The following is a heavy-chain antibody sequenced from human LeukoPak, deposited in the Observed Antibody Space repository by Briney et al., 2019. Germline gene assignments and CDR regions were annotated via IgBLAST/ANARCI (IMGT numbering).Heavy chain of an antibody. D-gene: IGHD6-13*01. CDR3: ARFIAAAGSDY. CDR1: GFTFSSYS. V-gene: IGHV3-21*01. J-gene: IGHJ4*02. Sequence: PGRSLRLSCAASGFTFSSYSMNWVRQAPGKGLEWVSSISSSSSYIYYADSVKGRFTISRDNAKNSLYLQMNSLRAEDTAVYYCARFIAAAGSDYWGQGTLVTVSS. CDR2: ISSSSSYI.